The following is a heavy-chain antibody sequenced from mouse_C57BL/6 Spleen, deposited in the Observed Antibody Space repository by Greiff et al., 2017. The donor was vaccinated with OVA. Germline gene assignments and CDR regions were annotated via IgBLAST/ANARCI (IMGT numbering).Heavy chain of an antibody. J-gene: IGHJ2*01. CDR3: ARRRRDYDEAYYFDY. CDR1: GFSLSTSGMG. D-gene: IGHD2-4*01. CDR2: IYWDDDK. V-gene: IGHV8-12*01. Sequence: QVTLKESGPGILQSSQTLSLTCSFSGFSLSTSGMGVSWIRQPSGKGLEWLAHIYWDDDKRYNPSLKSRLTISKDTSRNQVFLKITSVDTADTATDYCARRRRDYDEAYYFDYWGQGTTLTVSS.